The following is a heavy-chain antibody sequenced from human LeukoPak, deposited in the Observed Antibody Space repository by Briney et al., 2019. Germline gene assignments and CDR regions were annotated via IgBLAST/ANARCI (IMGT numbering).Heavy chain of an antibody. CDR3: AGAIVAASTNFDY. Sequence: ASVKVSCKASGYTFTSYYMHWVRQAPGQGLEWMGIINPSGGSTTYAQKFRGRVSMTRDTSTSTVYMELSSLRSEDTAVYYCAGAIVAASTNFDYWGQGILVTVSS. V-gene: IGHV1-46*01. CDR2: INPSGGST. D-gene: IGHD1-26*01. CDR1: GYTFTSYY. J-gene: IGHJ4*02.